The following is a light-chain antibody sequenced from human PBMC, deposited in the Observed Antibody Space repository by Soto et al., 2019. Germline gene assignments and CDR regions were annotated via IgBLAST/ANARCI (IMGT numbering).Light chain of an antibody. J-gene: IGKJ4*01. CDR3: QQYNSWPLT. V-gene: IGKV3D-15*01. CDR1: QSISRT. CDR2: DAS. Sequence: EIVLTQSPATLSVSPGERATLSCRASQSISRTLAWYQQRPGQPPRLLIYDASIRATGFPARVSGSGSGTEFTPTISSLQSEDFAVYYCQQYNSWPLTFGGGTTVEIK.